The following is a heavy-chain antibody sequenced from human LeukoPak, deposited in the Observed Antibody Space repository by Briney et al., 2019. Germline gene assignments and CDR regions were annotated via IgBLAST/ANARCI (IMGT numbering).Heavy chain of an antibody. Sequence: ASVNVSCKASGYTFTRYDINELRQATAQELEGMGWMNPNSGNTGYAQKFRGRVTMTRDTSISTAYMELSSLRSEDTAVYYCAKAGIVATMNADWFDPWGQGTLVTVSS. CDR1: GYTFTRYD. V-gene: IGHV1-8*01. D-gene: IGHD5-12*01. CDR2: MNPNSGNT. CDR3: AKAGIVATMNADWFDP. J-gene: IGHJ5*02.